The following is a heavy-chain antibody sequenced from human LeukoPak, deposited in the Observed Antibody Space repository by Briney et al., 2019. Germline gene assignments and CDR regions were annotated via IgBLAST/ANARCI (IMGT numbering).Heavy chain of an antibody. CDR2: ISGSGGST. D-gene: IGHD2-2*03. CDR3: AKVMGIVVVPAAVVNFDY. CDR1: GFTFSSYA. V-gene: IGHV3-23*01. Sequence: GGSLRLSCAASGFTFSSYAMSWVRQAPGKGLEWVSAISGSGGSTYYADSVKGRFTISRDNSKNTLYLQMNSLRAEDTAVYYCAKVMGIVVVPAAVVNFDYWGQGTLVAVSS. J-gene: IGHJ4*02.